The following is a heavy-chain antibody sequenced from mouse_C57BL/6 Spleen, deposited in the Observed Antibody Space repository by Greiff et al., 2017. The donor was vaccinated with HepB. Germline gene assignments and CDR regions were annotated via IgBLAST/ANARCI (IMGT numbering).Heavy chain of an antibody. CDR1: GFTFSDYY. CDR3: ARGGYDYRFDY. Sequence: EVHLVESEGGLVQPGSSMKLSCTASGFTFSDYYMAWVRQVPEKGLEWVANINYDGSSTYYLDSLKSRFIISRDNAKNILYLQMSSLKSEDTATYYCARGGYDYRFDYWGQGTTLTVSS. CDR2: INYDGSST. J-gene: IGHJ2*01. V-gene: IGHV5-16*01. D-gene: IGHD2-4*01.